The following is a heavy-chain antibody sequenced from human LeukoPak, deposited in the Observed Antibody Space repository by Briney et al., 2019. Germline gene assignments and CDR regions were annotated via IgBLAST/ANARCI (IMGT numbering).Heavy chain of an antibody. J-gene: IGHJ4*02. CDR2: IGSSSSNI. CDR1: GFTFSTYT. CDR3: PSFRFRTRRQHFDS. Sequence: PGGSLRLSCAASGFTFSTYTMNWVRQAPGKGLEWVASIGSSSSNINYADSVEGRFTISRDNADKSLYLQMNSLRDEDPAVYYCPSFRFRTRRQHFDSWGQGTLVIVSS. V-gene: IGHV3-48*02. D-gene: IGHD3-3*01.